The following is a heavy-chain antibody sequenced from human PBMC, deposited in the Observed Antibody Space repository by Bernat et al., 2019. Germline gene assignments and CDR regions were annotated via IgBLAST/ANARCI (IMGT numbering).Heavy chain of an antibody. CDR1: GFTVSSDY. Sequence: EVRLVESGGGLIQPGGSLRLPCAASGFTVSSDYMSWVRQAPGKGLEWVSVIYSDDNTYYADSVKGRFTISRDNSKNTLYLQMSSLRVEDTAVYYCAITEGLYWGQGALVTVSS. J-gene: IGHJ4*02. CDR3: AITEGLY. V-gene: IGHV3-53*01. CDR2: IYSDDNT.